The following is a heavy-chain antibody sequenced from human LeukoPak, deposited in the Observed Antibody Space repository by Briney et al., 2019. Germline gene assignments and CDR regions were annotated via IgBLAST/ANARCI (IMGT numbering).Heavy chain of an antibody. V-gene: IGHV3-9*03. D-gene: IGHD2-15*01. Sequence: PGGSLRLSCAASGFSFEEYAMLWVGQAPGKGLEGGSGMGWNSGKIAYADSVKGRFTIYRENAKNSLYLQMNSLRAQDMTLYYCAIGACSVGNCYSTAFDMSGEGTVVTVSS. CDR2: MGWNSGKI. CDR3: AIGACSVGNCYSTAFDM. CDR1: GFSFEEYA. J-gene: IGHJ3*02.